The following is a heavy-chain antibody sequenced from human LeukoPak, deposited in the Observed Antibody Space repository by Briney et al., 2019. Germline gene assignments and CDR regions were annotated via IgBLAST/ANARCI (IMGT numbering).Heavy chain of an antibody. D-gene: IGHD4-11*01. Sequence: SETLSLTCAVSGGSISSSNWWSWVRQPPGKGLEWIGEIYHSGSTNYNPSLKSRVTISVDKSKNQFSLKLSSVTAADTAVYYCARETTVVDYGMDVWGQGTTVTVSS. CDR3: ARETTVVDYGMDV. V-gene: IGHV4-4*02. J-gene: IGHJ6*02. CDR2: IYHSGST. CDR1: GGSISSSNW.